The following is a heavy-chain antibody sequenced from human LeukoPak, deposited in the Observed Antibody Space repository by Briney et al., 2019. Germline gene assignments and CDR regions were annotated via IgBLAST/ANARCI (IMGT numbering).Heavy chain of an antibody. CDR1: GGSFSGYY. V-gene: IGHV4-34*01. Sequence: SETLSLTCAVYGGSFSGYYWSWIRQPPGKGLEWIGEINHSGSTNYNPSLKSRVTISVDTSKNQCSLKLSSVTAADTAVYYCARELLPPYYFDYWGQGTLVTVSS. CDR2: INHSGST. D-gene: IGHD3-10*01. J-gene: IGHJ4*02. CDR3: ARELLPPYYFDY.